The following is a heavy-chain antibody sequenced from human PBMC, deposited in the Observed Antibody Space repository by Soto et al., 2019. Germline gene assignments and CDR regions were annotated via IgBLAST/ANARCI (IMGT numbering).Heavy chain of an antibody. CDR1: GFTVSSNY. D-gene: IGHD3-10*01. CDR2: IYSGGST. J-gene: IGHJ4*02. V-gene: IGHV3-66*01. Sequence: PGGSLRLSCAASGFTVSSNYMIWVRQAPGKGLEWVSVIYSGGSTYYADSVKGRFTISRDNSKNTLYLQMNSLRAEDTAVYYCARDRPFRFGESYFHYWGQGTLVNVS. CDR3: ARDRPFRFGESYFHY.